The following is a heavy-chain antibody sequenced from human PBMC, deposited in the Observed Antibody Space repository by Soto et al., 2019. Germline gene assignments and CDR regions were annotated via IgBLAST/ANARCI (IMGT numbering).Heavy chain of an antibody. V-gene: IGHV1-18*01. D-gene: IGHD3-9*01. CDR1: GYTFTSYG. Sequence: QVQLVQSGAEVKKPGASVKVSCKASGYTFTSYGISWVRQAPGQGLEWMGWISAYNGNTNYAQKLQGRVTMTTDTSTSTAYLELRSLRSDDTAVYYCARDGYYDILTGYPDFDYWGQGTLVTVSS. J-gene: IGHJ4*02. CDR2: ISAYNGNT. CDR3: ARDGYYDILTGYPDFDY.